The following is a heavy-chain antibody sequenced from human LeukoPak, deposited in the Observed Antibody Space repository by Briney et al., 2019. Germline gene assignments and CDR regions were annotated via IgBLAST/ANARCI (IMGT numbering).Heavy chain of an antibody. D-gene: IGHD2-2*01. CDR3: ALYCSSTSCFSY. Sequence: GGSLRLSCAASGFTFSSYAMSWVRQAPGKGLEWVSAISGSGGSTYYADSVKGRFTISRDNSKNTLYLQMNSLRAGDTAVYYCALYCSSTSCFSYWGQGTLVTVSS. V-gene: IGHV3-23*01. J-gene: IGHJ4*02. CDR1: GFTFSSYA. CDR2: ISGSGGST.